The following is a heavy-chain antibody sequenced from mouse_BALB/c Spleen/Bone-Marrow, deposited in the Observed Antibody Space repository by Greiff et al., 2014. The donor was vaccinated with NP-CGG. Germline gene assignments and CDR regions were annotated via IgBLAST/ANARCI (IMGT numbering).Heavy chain of an antibody. J-gene: IGHJ3*01. Sequence: VQRVESGPDLVAPSQSLSITCTVSGFSLTSYGVHWVRQPPGKGLEWLVVIWSDGSTTYNSALKSRLNISKDNSKSQVFLKMNSLQTDDTAMYYCARHDNDGYYLAYWGQGTLVTVSA. CDR1: GFSLTSYG. CDR2: IWSDGST. V-gene: IGHV2-6-2*01. CDR3: ARHDNDGYYLAY. D-gene: IGHD2-3*01.